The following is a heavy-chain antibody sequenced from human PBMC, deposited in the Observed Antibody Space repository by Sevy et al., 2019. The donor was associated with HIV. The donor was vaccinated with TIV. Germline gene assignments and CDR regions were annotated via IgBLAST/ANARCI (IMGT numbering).Heavy chain of an antibody. CDR2: IYWDDNK. CDR3: AHSLYGDYIGGYFDY. V-gene: IGHV2-5*02. J-gene: IGHJ4*02. CDR1: GFSLSTSGVG. Sequence: SGPTLVKPTQTLTLTCTFSGFSLSTSGVGVGWIRQPPGKALEWLALIYWDDNKRYSPSLRSRLTITKDTSKNQVVLTMTNMDPVDTATYYCAHSLYGDYIGGYFDYLGQGTLVTVSS. D-gene: IGHD4-17*01.